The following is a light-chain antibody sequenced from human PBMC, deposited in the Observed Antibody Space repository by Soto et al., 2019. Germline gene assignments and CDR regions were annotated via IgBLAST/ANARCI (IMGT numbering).Light chain of an antibody. Sequence: QSVLTHPRSVSGSPGQSLTISCTGTSSDVGGYNYVSWYQQHPGKVPKLMIYDVTKRPSGVPDRFSGSKSGNTASLTISGLQSEDEADYYCCSHAGSYTYVFGTGTKVTVL. V-gene: IGLV2-11*01. CDR3: CSHAGSYTYV. J-gene: IGLJ1*01. CDR1: SSDVGGYNY. CDR2: DVT.